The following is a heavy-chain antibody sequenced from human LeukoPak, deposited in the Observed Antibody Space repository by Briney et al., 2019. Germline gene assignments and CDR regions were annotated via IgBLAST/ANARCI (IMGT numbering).Heavy chain of an antibody. D-gene: IGHD5-18*01. Sequence: ASVKVSCKASGYTFTSYYMHWVRQAPGQGLEWMGIINPSGGSTSYAQKFQGRVTMTRDTSTNTVYMELSSLRSEDTAVYYCARGLQLWPDYYYYYMDVWGKGTTVTVSS. CDR1: GYTFTSYY. CDR3: ARGLQLWPDYYYYYMDV. V-gene: IGHV1-46*01. CDR2: INPSGGST. J-gene: IGHJ6*03.